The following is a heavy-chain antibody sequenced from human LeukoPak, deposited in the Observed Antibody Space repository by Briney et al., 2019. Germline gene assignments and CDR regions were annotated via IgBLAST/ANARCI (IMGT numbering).Heavy chain of an antibody. CDR2: ISGSGGST. V-gene: IGHV3-23*01. J-gene: IGHJ5*02. CDR1: GFTFSSYA. D-gene: IGHD5-18*01. CDR3: AKDKYSPNINNWFDP. Sequence: GRSLRLSCAASGFTFSSYAMSWVRQAPGKGLVGVSAISGSGGSTYYADSVKGRFTISSDNSKNTLYLQMNSLRAEDTAVYYCAKDKYSPNINNWFDPWGQGTLVTVSS.